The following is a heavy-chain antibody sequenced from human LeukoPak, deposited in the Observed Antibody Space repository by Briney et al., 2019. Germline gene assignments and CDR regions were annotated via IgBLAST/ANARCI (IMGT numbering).Heavy chain of an antibody. D-gene: IGHD2/OR15-2a*01. Sequence: SETLSLTCAGYGGSLSGYYWSWLRQPPGKGGEGIGEINYSGSTKYHPSLKSRVTISVDTSKNQFSLKLSSVTAADSAVYYCARGPFARHRDGGLSRGNPRLFGKFFPRGGQGTLVTVSS. CDR2: INYSGST. J-gene: IGHJ1*01. CDR1: GGSLSGYY. CDR3: ARGPFARHRDGGLSRGNPRLFGKFFPR. V-gene: IGHV4-34*01.